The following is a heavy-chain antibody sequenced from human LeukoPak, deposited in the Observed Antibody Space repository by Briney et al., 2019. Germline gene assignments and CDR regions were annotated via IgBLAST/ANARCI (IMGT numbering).Heavy chain of an antibody. D-gene: IGHD4-17*01. J-gene: IGHJ5*02. V-gene: IGHV1-2*02. Sequence: ASVKVSCKASGYTFTGYYMHWVRQAPGQGLEWMGWINPNSGGTNYAQKFQGRVTMTRDTSISTAYMELSRLRSDDTAVYYCARGPDGYGDDGWFDPWGQGTLVTVSS. CDR1: GYTFTGYY. CDR2: INPNSGGT. CDR3: ARGPDGYGDDGWFDP.